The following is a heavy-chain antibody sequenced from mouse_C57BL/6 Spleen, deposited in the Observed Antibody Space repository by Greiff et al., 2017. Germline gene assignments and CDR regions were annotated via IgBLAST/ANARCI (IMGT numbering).Heavy chain of an antibody. Sequence: QVQLQQSGAELVRPGASVKLSCTASGYTFTDYYINWVKQRPGQGLEWIARIYPGSGNTYYNEKFKGKATLTAEKSSSTAYMQLSSLTSDDSAVYFCAREGDYGSSPYFDVWGTGTTVTVSS. CDR3: AREGDYGSSPYFDV. J-gene: IGHJ1*03. V-gene: IGHV1-76*01. CDR2: IYPGSGNT. CDR1: GYTFTDYY. D-gene: IGHD1-1*01.